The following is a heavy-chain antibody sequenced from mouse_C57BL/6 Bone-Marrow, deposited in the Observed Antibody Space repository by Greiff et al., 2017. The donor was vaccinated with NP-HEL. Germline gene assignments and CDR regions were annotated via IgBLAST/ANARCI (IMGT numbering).Heavy chain of an antibody. CDR2: ISSGGSYT. J-gene: IGHJ4*01. Sequence: EVQVVESGGDLVKPGGSLKLSCAASGFTFSSYGMSWVRQTPDKRLEWVATISSGGSYTYYPDSVKGRFTISRDNAKNTLYLQMSSLKSEDTAMYYCARTSRDWGQGTSVTVSS. D-gene: IGHD6-1*01. CDR3: ARTSRD. V-gene: IGHV5-6*01. CDR1: GFTFSSYG.